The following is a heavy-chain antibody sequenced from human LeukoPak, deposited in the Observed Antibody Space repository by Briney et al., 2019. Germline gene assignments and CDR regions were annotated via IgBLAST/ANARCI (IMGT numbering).Heavy chain of an antibody. CDR3: AREVAGQSI. CDR2: FDPEDGET. V-gene: IGHV1-24*01. J-gene: IGHJ3*02. D-gene: IGHD6-19*01. CDR1: GYTLTELS. Sequence: ASVKVSCKVSGYTLTELSMHWVRQAPGKGLEWMGGFDPEDGETIYAQKFQGRVTMTTDTSTSTAYMELRSLRSDDTAVYYCAREVAGQSIWGQGTMVTVSS.